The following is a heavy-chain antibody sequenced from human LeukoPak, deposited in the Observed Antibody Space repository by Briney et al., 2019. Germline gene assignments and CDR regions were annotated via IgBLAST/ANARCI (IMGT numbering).Heavy chain of an antibody. CDR1: GFTFSGYA. J-gene: IGHJ3*02. V-gene: IGHV3-21*04. CDR2: ISSSGGYII. CDR3: ARDPGDAFDI. Sequence: GGSLRLSCAAAGFTFSGYAMNWVRQAPGKGLEWVSCISSSGGYIIYYADSVKGRFTISRDDAKNSLYLQMNSLRAEDTAVYYCARDPGDAFDIWGQGTTVTVSS.